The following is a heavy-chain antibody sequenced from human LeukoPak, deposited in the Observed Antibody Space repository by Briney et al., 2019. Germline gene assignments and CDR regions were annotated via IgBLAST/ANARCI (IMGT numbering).Heavy chain of an antibody. D-gene: IGHD4/OR15-4a*01. V-gene: IGHV4-34*01. J-gene: IGHJ4*02. CDR1: GGSCSGYD. CDR2: INHSGST. Sequence: SETLSLTCAVYGGSCSGYDWSWIRQPPGKGLEWIGEINHSGSTNYNPSLKSRVTISVDTSKNQFSLKLSSVTAADTAVYYCATYGGSDYWGQGTLVTVSS. CDR3: ATYGGSDY.